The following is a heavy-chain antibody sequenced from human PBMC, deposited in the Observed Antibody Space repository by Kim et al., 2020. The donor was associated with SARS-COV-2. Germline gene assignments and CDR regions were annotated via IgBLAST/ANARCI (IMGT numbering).Heavy chain of an antibody. CDR2: ISLDNGNR. CDR1: GYTFTNYG. CDR3: ARGNYYSSIDYHFDN. D-gene: IGHD3-10*01. J-gene: IGHJ4*02. V-gene: IGHV1-18*04. Sequence: ASVKVSCRAFGYTFTNYGITWVRQAPGQGLEWMGWISLDNGNREYAQSFQGRLTVATDTSTSTAYLELRSLRSDDTAVYYCARGNYYSSIDYHFDNWGQGTL.